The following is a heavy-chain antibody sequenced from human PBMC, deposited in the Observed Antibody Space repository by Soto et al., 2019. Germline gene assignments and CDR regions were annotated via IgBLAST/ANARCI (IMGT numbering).Heavy chain of an antibody. Sequence: GSLRLSCAASGFTFSSYSMNWVRQAPGKGLEWVSYISSSSSTIYYADSVKGRFTISRDNAKNSLYLQMNSLRDEDTAVYYCARDWMGYYDILTGEQTDYYYYGMDVWGQGTTVTVSS. V-gene: IGHV3-48*02. CDR3: ARDWMGYYDILTGEQTDYYYYGMDV. CDR2: ISSSSSTI. CDR1: GFTFSSYS. D-gene: IGHD3-9*01. J-gene: IGHJ6*02.